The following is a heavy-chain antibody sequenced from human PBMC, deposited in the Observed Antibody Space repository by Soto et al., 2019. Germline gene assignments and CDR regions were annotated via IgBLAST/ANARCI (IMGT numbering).Heavy chain of an antibody. V-gene: IGHV5-51*01. CDR1: GYIVTGYW. Sequence: GESLKISCKGSGYIVTGYWIALVRQIHGKAPEWMGIIYPGDSDTRYSPSFQGHVTISADKSISTAYLQWSSLKASDTAMYYCARRIVQAAIHGYYYYGMDVWGQGTTVTVSS. D-gene: IGHD2-2*02. CDR3: ARRIVQAAIHGYYYYGMDV. J-gene: IGHJ6*02. CDR2: IYPGDSDT.